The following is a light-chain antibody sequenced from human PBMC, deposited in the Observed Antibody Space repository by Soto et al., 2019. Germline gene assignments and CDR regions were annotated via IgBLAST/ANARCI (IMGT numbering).Light chain of an antibody. J-gene: IGLJ1*01. CDR3: SSYTSSSTS. CDR2: YVS. Sequence: VLPHPASVTGFPRQPITISCSGTSRDAGGYNYVSWYQQHPGKAPKRMIYYVSNRPAGVSNRFSGSKSGNTASLTISGLQAEDEADYYCSSYTSSSTSFGTGTKVAVL. V-gene: IGLV2-14*01. CDR1: SRDAGGYNY.